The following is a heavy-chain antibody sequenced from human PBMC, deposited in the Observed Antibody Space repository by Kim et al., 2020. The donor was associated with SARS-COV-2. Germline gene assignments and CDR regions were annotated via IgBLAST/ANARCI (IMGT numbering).Heavy chain of an antibody. J-gene: IGHJ6*03. CDR2: INHSGST. D-gene: IGHD2-2*01. CDR3: VRGRKIPAAIYSYCDDMDV. V-gene: IGHV4-34*01. CDR1: GGSFSGYY. Sequence: SETLSLTCAVYGGSFSGYYWSWIRQPPGKGLEWIGEINHSGSTNYNPSLKSRVTISVDTSKNQFSLKLSSVTAADTAGYYCVRGRKIPAAIYSYCDDMDVWGKGTTGTVSS.